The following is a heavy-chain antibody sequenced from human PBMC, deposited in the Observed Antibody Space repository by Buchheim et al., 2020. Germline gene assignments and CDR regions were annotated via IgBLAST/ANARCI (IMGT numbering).Heavy chain of an antibody. J-gene: IGHJ4*02. CDR3: AREQYDVFTGYYTVPLDN. V-gene: IGHV3-74*01. Sequence: EVQLVESGGGFVQPGGSLRLSCAASGFTFSTYWLHWVRQSPGKGLVWVSRINGDGSSKSYADSVKGRFTISSDNAKNTLYLQMNSLRAEDTAVYYCAREQYDVFTGYYTVPLDNWGQGTL. D-gene: IGHD3-9*01. CDR2: INGDGSSK. CDR1: GFTFSTYW.